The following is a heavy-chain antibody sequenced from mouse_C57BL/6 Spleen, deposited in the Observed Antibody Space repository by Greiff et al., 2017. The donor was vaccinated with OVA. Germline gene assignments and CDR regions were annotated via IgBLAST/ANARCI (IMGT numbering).Heavy chain of an antibody. CDR2: ISYSGST. CDR3: ARCSLRDYYAIDY. D-gene: IGHD1-1*01. V-gene: IGHV3-8*01. CDR1: GYSITSDY. J-gene: IGHJ4*01. Sequence: EVKLVESGPGLAKPSQTLSLTCSVTGYSITSDYWNWIRKFPGNKLEYMGYISYSGSTYYNPSLKSRISITRDTSKNQYYLQLNSVTTEDTATYYCARCSLRDYYAIDYWGQGTSVTVSS.